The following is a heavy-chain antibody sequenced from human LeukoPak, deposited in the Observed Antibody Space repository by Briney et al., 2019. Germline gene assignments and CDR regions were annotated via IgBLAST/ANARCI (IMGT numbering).Heavy chain of an antibody. J-gene: IGHJ4*02. D-gene: IGHD6-13*01. CDR2: IWYDASNK. Sequence: PGRSLRLSCAASGFTFSSYGLHWVRQAPGKGLEWVAVIWYDASNKFYADSVKGRFTISRDNSKNTLYLQMNSLRAEDTAVYYCARDRAAADLDYWGQGTLVTVSS. CDR3: ARDRAAADLDY. V-gene: IGHV3-33*01. CDR1: GFTFSSYG.